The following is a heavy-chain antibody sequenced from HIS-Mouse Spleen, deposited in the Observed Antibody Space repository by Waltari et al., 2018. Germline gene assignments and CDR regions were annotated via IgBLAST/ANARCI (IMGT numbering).Heavy chain of an antibody. Sequence: QLQLQESGPGLVKPSETLSLTGTAFGGSISSSSYYWGWIREPPRKGPEWIGSIYYSGSTYYNPSLKSRVTISVDTSKNQFSLKLSSVTAADTAVYYCAREIPYSSSWYDWYFDLWGRGTLVTVSS. CDR3: AREIPYSSSWYDWYFDL. CDR1: GGSISSSSYY. J-gene: IGHJ2*01. CDR2: IYYSGST. D-gene: IGHD6-13*01. V-gene: IGHV4-39*07.